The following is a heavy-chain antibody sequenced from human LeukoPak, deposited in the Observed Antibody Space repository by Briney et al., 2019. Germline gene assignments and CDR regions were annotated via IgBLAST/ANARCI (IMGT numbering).Heavy chain of an antibody. J-gene: IGHJ6*03. Sequence: SVKVSCKASGGTFSSYAISWVRQAPGQGLEWMGGIIPIFGTANYAQKFQGRVTITADESTSTAYMELSSLRSEDTAVYYCARYSRDSGYDAAYYYYYMDVWGKGTTVTISS. D-gene: IGHD5-12*01. CDR2: IIPIFGTA. CDR3: ARYSRDSGYDAAYYYYYMDV. V-gene: IGHV1-69*13. CDR1: GGTFSSYA.